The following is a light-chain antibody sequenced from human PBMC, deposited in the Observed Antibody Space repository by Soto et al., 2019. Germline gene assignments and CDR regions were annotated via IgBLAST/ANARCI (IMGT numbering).Light chain of an antibody. Sequence: EIVMTQSPATLSVSPGERVTLSCRASQSVSNNLAWYQQKPGQAPRLLIYGATATATGIPARFSGSGSGTEFTLTISSLQSEEFAVYYCQQHNDCPLTFGGGTTVEIK. CDR2: GAT. V-gene: IGKV3-15*01. CDR1: QSVSNN. CDR3: QQHNDCPLT. J-gene: IGKJ4*01.